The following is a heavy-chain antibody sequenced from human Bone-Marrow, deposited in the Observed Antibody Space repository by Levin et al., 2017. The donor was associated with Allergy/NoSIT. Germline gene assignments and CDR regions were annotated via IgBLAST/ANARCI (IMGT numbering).Heavy chain of an antibody. V-gene: IGHV1-69*13. CDR2: IIPIFGTA. CDR1: GGTFSSYA. Sequence: SVKVSCKASGGTFSSYAISWVRQAPGQGLEWMGGIIPIFGTANYAQKFQGRVTITADESTSTAYMKLSSLRSEDTAVYYCARGAPPRYYDSSGYEGWGQGTLVTVSS. D-gene: IGHD3-22*01. J-gene: IGHJ4*02. CDR3: ARGAPPRYYDSSGYEG.